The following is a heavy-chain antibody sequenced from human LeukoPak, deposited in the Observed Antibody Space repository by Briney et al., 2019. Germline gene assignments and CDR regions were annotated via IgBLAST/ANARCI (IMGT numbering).Heavy chain of an antibody. CDR2: MNPNSGNT. Sequence: ASVEVSCKASGYTFTSYDINWVRQATGQGLEWMGWMNPNSGNTGYAQKFQGRVTMTRNTSISTAYMELSSLRSEVTAVYYCARGAIPSYYYDSSGYLDWFDPWGQGTLVTVSS. CDR3: ARGAIPSYYYDSSGYLDWFDP. CDR1: GYTFTSYD. V-gene: IGHV1-8*01. J-gene: IGHJ5*02. D-gene: IGHD3-22*01.